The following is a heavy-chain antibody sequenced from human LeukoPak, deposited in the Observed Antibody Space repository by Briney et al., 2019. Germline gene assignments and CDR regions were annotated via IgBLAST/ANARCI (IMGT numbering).Heavy chain of an antibody. CDR3: NTMVRGVIPPNDY. J-gene: IGHJ4*02. CDR1: GFTVSSNY. CDR2: IYSGGTT. D-gene: IGHD3-10*01. Sequence: GGSLRLSCAASGFTVSSNYMSWVRQAPGKGLEWVSVIYSGGTTYYADSVKGRFTISRDNSNNTLYLQMNSLRAEDTAVYYCNTMVRGVIPPNDYWGQGTLVTVSS. V-gene: IGHV3-66*01.